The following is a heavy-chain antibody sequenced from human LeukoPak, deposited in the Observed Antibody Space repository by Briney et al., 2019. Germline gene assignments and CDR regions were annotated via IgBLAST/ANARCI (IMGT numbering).Heavy chain of an antibody. D-gene: IGHD1-26*01. V-gene: IGHV1-69*05. Sequence: GASVKVSCKASGGTFSSYAISWVRQAPGQGLEWMGGIIPIFGTANYAQKFQGRVTITTDESTSTAYMELSSLRSEDTAVHYCARLVGATLGYFDYWGQGTLVTVSS. CDR1: GGTFSSYA. J-gene: IGHJ4*02. CDR3: ARLVGATLGYFDY. CDR2: IIPIFGTA.